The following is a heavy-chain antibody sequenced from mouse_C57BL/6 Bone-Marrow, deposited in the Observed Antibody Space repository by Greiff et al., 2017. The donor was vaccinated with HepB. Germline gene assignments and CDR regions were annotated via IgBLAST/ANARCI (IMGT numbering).Heavy chain of an antibody. V-gene: IGHV1-15*01. D-gene: IGHD3-3*01. CDR1: GYTFTDYE. CDR2: IDPETGGT. J-gene: IGHJ4*01. Sequence: VQLQQSGAELVRPGASVTLSCKASGYTFTDYEMHWVKQTPVHGLEWIGAIDPETGGTAYNQKFKGKAILTADKSSSTAYMELRSLTSEDSAVYYCTREGAVAMDYWGQGTSVTVSS. CDR3: TREGAVAMDY.